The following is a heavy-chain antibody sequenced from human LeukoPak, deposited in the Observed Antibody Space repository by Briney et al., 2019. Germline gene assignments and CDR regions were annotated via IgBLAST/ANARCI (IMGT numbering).Heavy chain of an antibody. Sequence: ASVKVSCKASGYTFTGYYMHWVRQAPGQGLEWMGRINPNSGGTNYAQKFQGRVTMTRDTSISTAYMELSRLRSDDTAVYYCARDPHPYYDILTGYYHWGQGTLVTVSS. CDR2: INPNSGGT. V-gene: IGHV1-2*06. D-gene: IGHD3-9*01. CDR3: ARDPHPYYDILTGYYH. J-gene: IGHJ4*02. CDR1: GYTFTGYY.